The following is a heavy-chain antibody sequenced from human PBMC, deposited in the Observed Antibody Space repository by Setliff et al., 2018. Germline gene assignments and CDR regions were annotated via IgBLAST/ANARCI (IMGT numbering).Heavy chain of an antibody. J-gene: IGHJ6*03. V-gene: IGHV4-61*09. D-gene: IGHD6-6*01. CDR1: GGSISSGSYY. Sequence: TLSLTCTVSGGSISSGSYYWSWIRQPAGKGLEWIGHIYSSGSTNYNPSLQSRVTLSVARSKHPFSLQLSSVIAADTAVYYCARDLYSSSSGGFYYYYYYMDAWGKGTTVTVSS. CDR2: IYSSGST. CDR3: ARDLYSSSSGGFYYYYYYMDA.